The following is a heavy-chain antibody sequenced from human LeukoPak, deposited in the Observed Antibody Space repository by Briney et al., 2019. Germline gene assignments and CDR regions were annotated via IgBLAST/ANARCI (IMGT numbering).Heavy chain of an antibody. CDR2: ISSNGGST. J-gene: IGHJ4*02. V-gene: IGHV3-64*01. CDR1: GFTFSSCA. D-gene: IGHD4-23*01. Sequence: PGGSLRPSCAASGFTFSSCAMHWVSQAPGKGLEYVSAISSNGGSTYYANSVKGRFTISRDNSKNTLYLQMGSLRAEDMAVYYCAKDHGGNSWYFDYWGQGTLVTVSS. CDR3: AKDHGGNSWYFDY.